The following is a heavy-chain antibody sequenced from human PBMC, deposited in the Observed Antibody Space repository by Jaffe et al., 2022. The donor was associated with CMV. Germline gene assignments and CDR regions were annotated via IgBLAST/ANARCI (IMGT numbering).Heavy chain of an antibody. CDR2: ISSSGSTI. Sequence: EVQLVESGGGLVQPGGSLRLSCAASGFTFSSYEMNWVRQAPGKGLEWVSYISSSGSTIYYADSVKGRFTISRDNAKNSLYLQMNSLRAEDTAVYYCARDRGLGSHDTFDIWGQGTMVTVSS. D-gene: IGHD6-19*01. V-gene: IGHV3-48*03. CDR1: GFTFSSYE. CDR3: ARDRGLGSHDTFDI. J-gene: IGHJ3*02.